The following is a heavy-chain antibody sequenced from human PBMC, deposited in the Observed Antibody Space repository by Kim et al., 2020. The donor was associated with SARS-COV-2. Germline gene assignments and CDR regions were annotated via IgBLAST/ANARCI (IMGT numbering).Heavy chain of an antibody. CDR1: GDSISSGTW. D-gene: IGHD3-16*01. J-gene: IGHJ5*02. V-gene: IGHV4-4*02. Sequence: SETLSLTCAISGDSISSGTWWSWVRQAPGQGLEWIGEVFHTGGASYNSSLKSRVTISPDTSKNQFSLTLRSVTAADTAVYYCVRHDFGFFFDPWGQGILVTV. CDR2: VFHTGGA. CDR3: VRHDFGFFFDP.